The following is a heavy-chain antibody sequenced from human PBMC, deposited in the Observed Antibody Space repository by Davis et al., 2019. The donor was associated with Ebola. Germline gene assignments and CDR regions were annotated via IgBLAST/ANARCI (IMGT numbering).Heavy chain of an antibody. J-gene: IGHJ6*04. D-gene: IGHD4-11*01. Sequence: ASVKVSCKASGYTFTSYGIIWVRQAPGQGLEWMGWISAYNGNTNYAQKLQGRVTMTTDTSTSTAYMELRSLRSDDTAVYYCARAMTTVTLGYYYYGMDVWGKGTTVTVSS. CDR1: GYTFTSYG. CDR2: ISAYNGNT. CDR3: ARAMTTVTLGYYYYGMDV. V-gene: IGHV1-18*01.